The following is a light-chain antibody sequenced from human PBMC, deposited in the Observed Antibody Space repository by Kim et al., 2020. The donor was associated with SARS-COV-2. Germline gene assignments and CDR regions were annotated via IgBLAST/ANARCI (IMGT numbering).Light chain of an antibody. V-gene: IGKV1-27*01. CDR1: QGISNS. J-gene: IGKJ1*01. CDR3: QKYNSAPWT. CDR2: DAS. Sequence: DIQMTQSPSSLSASVGDRVTITCRASQGISNSLASYQQKPGKGPKVLIYDASTLQSGVPSRFSGSGSGTDFTLTISSLQPEDVATYYCQKYNSAPWTLGQGTKVDIK.